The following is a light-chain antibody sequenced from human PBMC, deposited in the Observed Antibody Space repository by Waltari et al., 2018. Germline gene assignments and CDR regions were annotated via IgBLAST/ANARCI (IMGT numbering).Light chain of an antibody. V-gene: IGLV3-19*01. CDR2: GEN. Sequence: SSELTQDPAVSVALGQTVTITCQGDSLRPYSGSWYQQKPGQAPLLVLYGENNRPSGIPDRFSGSSSGNTASLTITEAQAEDEADYYCDSRDSSGNLWVFGGGTKLTVV. J-gene: IGLJ3*02. CDR3: DSRDSSGNLWV. CDR1: SLRPYS.